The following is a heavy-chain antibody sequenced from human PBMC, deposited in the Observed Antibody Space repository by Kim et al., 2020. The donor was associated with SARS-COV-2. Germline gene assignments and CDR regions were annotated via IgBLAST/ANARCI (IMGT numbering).Heavy chain of an antibody. V-gene: IGHV1-69*01. CDR3: ARDRWQLSYYYYGMDV. J-gene: IGHJ6*02. Sequence: KCQGRVTITADESTSTAYMELISLRSEDTAVYYCARDRWQLSYYYYGMDVWGQGTTVTVSS. D-gene: IGHD6-13*01.